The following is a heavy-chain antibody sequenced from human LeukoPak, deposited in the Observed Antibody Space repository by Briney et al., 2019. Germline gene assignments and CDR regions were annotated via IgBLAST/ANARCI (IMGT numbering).Heavy chain of an antibody. CDR2: ISYDGSKK. CDR3: ARGTGDYDTGDAFDL. Sequence: GRSLRLSCAASGFTFSDYAMHWLRQAPGKGLEWVAVISYDGSKKYYADSVKGRFTISRDNSKNTLYLQMNSLRAEDTAVYYCARGTGDYDTGDAFDLWGQGTMVTVS. V-gene: IGHV3-30*04. CDR1: GFTFSDYA. J-gene: IGHJ3*01. D-gene: IGHD3-22*01.